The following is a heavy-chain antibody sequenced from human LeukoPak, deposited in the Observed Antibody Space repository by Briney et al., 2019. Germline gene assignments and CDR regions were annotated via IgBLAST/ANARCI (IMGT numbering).Heavy chain of an antibody. CDR3: ARDKRHSYGRYFDP. J-gene: IGHJ4*02. Sequence: PSETLSLPCSVSGDSISTYHWNWIPKPPGEGLEWIGYMQSTGISKYNPSLKSRVNIFVDTSKNHFVLNLRSVTAAYTAVYYCARDKRHSYGRYFDPWGQGMLVTVSS. V-gene: IGHV4-59*01. CDR2: MQSTGIS. CDR1: GDSISTYH. D-gene: IGHD5-18*01.